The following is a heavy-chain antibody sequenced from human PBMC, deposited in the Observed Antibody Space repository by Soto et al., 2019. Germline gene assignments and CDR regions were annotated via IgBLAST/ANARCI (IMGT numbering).Heavy chain of an antibody. V-gene: IGHV4-39*01. Sequence: PSETLSLTCTVSGGSITTPNYYWGWIRQPPWKGLEWIGSIYYSGRTYYNPSLNSRVTMSLDTSKNQFSLSLSSVTAADTAVYYCADTYYDVLSGYHDAFDVWGRGTTVTVSS. CDR3: ADTYYDVLSGYHDAFDV. J-gene: IGHJ3*01. CDR1: GGSITTPNYY. D-gene: IGHD3-3*01. CDR2: IYYSGRT.